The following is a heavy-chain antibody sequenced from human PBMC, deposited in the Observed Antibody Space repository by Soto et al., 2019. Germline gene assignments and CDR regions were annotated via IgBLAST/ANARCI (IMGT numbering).Heavy chain of an antibody. CDR2: INHSGST. CDR3: ARGVQYYDFWSGYSTVYYYGMDV. J-gene: IGHJ6*02. D-gene: IGHD3-3*01. CDR1: GGSFSGYY. Sequence: SETLSLTCAVYGGSFSGYYWSWIRQPPGKGLEWIGEINHSGSTNYNPSLKSRVTISVDTSKNQFSLKLSSVTAADTAVYYCARGVQYYDFWSGYSTVYYYGMDVWGQGTTVTVSS. V-gene: IGHV4-34*01.